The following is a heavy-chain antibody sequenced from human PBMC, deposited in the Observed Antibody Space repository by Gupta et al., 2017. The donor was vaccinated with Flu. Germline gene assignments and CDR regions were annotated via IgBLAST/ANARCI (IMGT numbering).Heavy chain of an antibody. CDR3: AKGANWAFEI. Sequence: EVQLLDSGGGLAQTGGSLRLSCAASGFTFISYVMRWVRQAPGKGLEWVSTISGSGSNTYYADSVKGRFTISGDSSKKTVYLQMNSLRAEDTAVYYCAKGANWAFEIWGQGTMVTVSS. CDR2: ISGSGSNT. D-gene: IGHD1-1*01. J-gene: IGHJ3*02. CDR1: GFTFISYV. V-gene: IGHV3-23*01.